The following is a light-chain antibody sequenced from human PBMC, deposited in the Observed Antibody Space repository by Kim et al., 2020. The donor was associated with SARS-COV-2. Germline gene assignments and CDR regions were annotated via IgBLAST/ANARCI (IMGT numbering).Light chain of an antibody. Sequence: GQAVTISCTGAGSDVGGYDYVYWYQQNPGKAPKLMIYDVSKRPSGVPDRFSGSKSGNTASLTISGLQAEDEADYYCCSYAGTYTWVFGGGTQLTVL. CDR3: CSYAGTYTWV. J-gene: IGLJ3*02. V-gene: IGLV2-11*01. CDR1: GSDVGGYDY. CDR2: DVS.